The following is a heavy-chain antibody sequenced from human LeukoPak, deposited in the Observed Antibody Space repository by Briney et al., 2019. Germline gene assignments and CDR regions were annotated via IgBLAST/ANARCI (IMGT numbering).Heavy chain of an antibody. V-gene: IGHV3-53*01. D-gene: IGHD4-17*01. CDR1: GFTVSSNY. CDR3: ARDLYGDYGTRWFDP. J-gene: IGHJ5*02. CDR2: IYSGGST. Sequence: GGSLRLSCAASGFTVSSNYMSWVRQAPGKGLEWVSVIYSGGSTYYADSVKGRFTISRDNSKNTLYLQMNSLRAEDTAVYYCARDLYGDYGTRWFDPWGQGTLVTVSS.